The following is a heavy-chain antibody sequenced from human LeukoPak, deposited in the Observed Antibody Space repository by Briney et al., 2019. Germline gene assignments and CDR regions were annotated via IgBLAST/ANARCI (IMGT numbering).Heavy chain of an antibody. J-gene: IGHJ4*02. CDR1: GFTFSSYW. CDR2: IKEDGSYT. D-gene: IGHD3-10*01. Sequence: GGSLRLSCAASGFTFSSYWMHWVRQAPGKGLVWVSRIKEDGSYTSYADSVKGRFTISRDNAKNTLYLQMNSLRAEDTAVYYCAREKLWFGELPGYWGQGTLVTVSS. CDR3: AREKLWFGELPGY. V-gene: IGHV3-74*01.